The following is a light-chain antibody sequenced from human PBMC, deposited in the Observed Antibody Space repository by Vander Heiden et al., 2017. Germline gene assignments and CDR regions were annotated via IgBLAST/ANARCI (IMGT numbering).Light chain of an antibody. J-gene: IGLJ2*01. CDR1: SRDVGSFNP. V-gene: IGLV2-18*02. CDR3: SSYTSSSTVV. CDR2: EVS. Sequence: QSALTHPPSVSASPGQPVTISCTEPSRDVGSFNPVSWYHRPPGTAPKHMIYEVSKRPSGVPDRFSGSQSGNTASLTISGLQAEDEADYYCSSYTSSSTVVFGGGTKLTVL.